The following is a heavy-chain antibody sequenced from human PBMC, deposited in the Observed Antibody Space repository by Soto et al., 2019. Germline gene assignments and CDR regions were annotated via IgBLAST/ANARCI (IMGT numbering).Heavy chain of an antibody. CDR1: GFTFSSYD. J-gene: IGHJ6*02. CDR2: IGTAGDT. D-gene: IGHD6-19*01. V-gene: IGHV3-13*01. Sequence: GGSLRLSCAASGFTFSSYDMHWVRQATGKGLEWVSAIGTAGDTYYPGSVKGRFTISRENAKNSLYLQMNSLRVGDTAVYYCARAPSSGWYDGMDVWGQGTTVTVSS. CDR3: ARAPSSGWYDGMDV.